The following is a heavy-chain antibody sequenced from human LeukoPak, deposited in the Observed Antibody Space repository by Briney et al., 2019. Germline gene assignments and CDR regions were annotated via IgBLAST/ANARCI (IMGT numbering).Heavy chain of an antibody. CDR3: ARGRHDITMIVVVMTSVSYYLDV. J-gene: IGHJ6*03. V-gene: IGHV4-39*07. CDR1: GGSISSGGYY. D-gene: IGHD3-22*01. Sequence: SETLSLTCTVSGGSISSGGYYWSWIRQSPGKGLEWIGDINPSGSTYYNPSLKSRLTISVDTSNNQFSLKLRSVTAADTAVYYCARGRHDITMIVVVMTSVSYYLDVWGKGTTVTVS. CDR2: INPSGST.